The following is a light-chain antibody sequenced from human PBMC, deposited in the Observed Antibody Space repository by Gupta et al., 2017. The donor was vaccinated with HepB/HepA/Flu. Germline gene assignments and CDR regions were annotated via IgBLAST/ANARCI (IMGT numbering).Light chain of an antibody. CDR3: FSYAGSDNWV. V-gene: IGLV2-8*01. CDR2: AFN. CDR1: SSDVGSYNF. J-gene: IGLJ1*01. Sequence: QSAPTQPRSASGSPGQSVLISCPGTSSDVGSYNFVSWFQEHPGKAPTLMIYAFNARPSGVPDRFSGSKSGNTASLTVSGLQAEEEAYYYCFSYAGSDNWVFGTGTKVTVL.